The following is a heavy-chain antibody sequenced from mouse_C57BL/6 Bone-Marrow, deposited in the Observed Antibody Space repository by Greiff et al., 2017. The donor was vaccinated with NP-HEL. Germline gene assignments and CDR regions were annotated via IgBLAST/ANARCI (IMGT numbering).Heavy chain of an antibody. CDR2: IYPGDGDT. J-gene: IGHJ2*01. V-gene: IGHV1-82*01. Sequence: VHLVESGPELVKPGASVKISCKASGYAFSSSWMNWAKQRPGKGLEWIGRIYPGDGDTNYNGKFKGKATLTADKSSSTAYMQLSSLTSEDSAVYFCARRRGNWTDYWGQGTTLTVSS. CDR3: ARRRGNWTDY. D-gene: IGHD2-1*01. CDR1: GYAFSSSW.